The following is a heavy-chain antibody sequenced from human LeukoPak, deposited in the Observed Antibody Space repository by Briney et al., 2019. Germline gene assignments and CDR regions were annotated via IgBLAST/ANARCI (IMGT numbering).Heavy chain of an antibody. CDR1: GFTFSSYT. Sequence: GRSLRLSCAASGFTFSSYTMHWVRQAPGKGLEWVAVISYDESNKYYADSVKGRFTISRDNSKNTLYLQMNSLRAEDTAVYYCARVFFGGWYGHWGQGTLVTVSS. D-gene: IGHD6-19*01. CDR2: ISYDESNK. J-gene: IGHJ1*01. V-gene: IGHV3-30-3*01. CDR3: ARVFFGGWYGH.